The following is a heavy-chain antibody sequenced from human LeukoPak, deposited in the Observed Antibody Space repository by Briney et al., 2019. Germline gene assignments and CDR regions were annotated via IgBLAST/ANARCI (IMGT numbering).Heavy chain of an antibody. Sequence: LAGGSLRLSCAASGFTFSSYWMSWVRQAPGKGLEWVANIKQGGSEKYYVDSVKGRFTISRDNAKNSLYLQMNSLRAEDTAVYYCARYCSSTSCYSDWFDPWGQGTLVTVSS. V-gene: IGHV3-7*03. J-gene: IGHJ5*02. CDR2: IKQGGSEK. D-gene: IGHD2-2*01. CDR1: GFTFSSYW. CDR3: ARYCSSTSCYSDWFDP.